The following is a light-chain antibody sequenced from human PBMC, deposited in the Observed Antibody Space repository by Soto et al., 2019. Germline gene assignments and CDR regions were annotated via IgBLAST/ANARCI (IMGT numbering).Light chain of an antibody. Sequence: EIVLTQSPGTLSLSPGERATLSCRASQSVTGSYLAWYQQKPGQAPRLLIYGASSRATGIPDRFSGSGSGTDFTLTISRLEPGDFAVYFWQQYGSSPGFGGGTKVEIK. CDR2: GAS. CDR1: QSVTGSY. CDR3: QQYGSSPG. V-gene: IGKV3-20*01. J-gene: IGKJ4*02.